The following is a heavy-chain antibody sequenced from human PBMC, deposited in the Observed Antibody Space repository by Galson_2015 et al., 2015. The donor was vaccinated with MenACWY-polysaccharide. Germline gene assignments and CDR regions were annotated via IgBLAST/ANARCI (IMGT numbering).Heavy chain of an antibody. CDR1: GFTFSTYW. CDR2: IKSDGSST. J-gene: IGHJ4*02. Sequence: SLRLFCAASGFTFSTYWMHWVRQAPGKGLVWVSRIKSDGSSTNYADSVEGRFTISRDNAKNTLYLQMNSLRAEDTALYYCARGYSAYDWGQGTLVTVSA. D-gene: IGHD5-12*01. V-gene: IGHV3-74*01. CDR3: ARGYSAYD.